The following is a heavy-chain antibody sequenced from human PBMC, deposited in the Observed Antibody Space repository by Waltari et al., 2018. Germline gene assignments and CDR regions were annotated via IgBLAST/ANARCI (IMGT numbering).Heavy chain of an antibody. Sequence: QVQLVQSGAEVKKPGSSVKVSCKASGGPFSSSAISWVRQAPGQGLEWMGGIIPNSGGTNDAQKFQGRVTMTRDTSISTAYMELSRLRSDDTAVYYCARDWLALDYWGQGTLVTVSS. J-gene: IGHJ4*02. CDR2: IIPNSGGT. CDR1: GGPFSSSA. V-gene: IGHV1-2*02. D-gene: IGHD6-19*01. CDR3: ARDWLALDY.